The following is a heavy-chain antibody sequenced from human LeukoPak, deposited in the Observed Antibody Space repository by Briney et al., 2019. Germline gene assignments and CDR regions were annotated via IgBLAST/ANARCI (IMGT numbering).Heavy chain of an antibody. Sequence: ASVKVSCKASGYTFTDNFIHWVRQAPGQGLEWMGWIDPNTGGTNYAQMFQGRVTMTRDTSISTAYMELSRRRSDDTAVYYCARDSLGGSDWLLSHYYYYYYMDVWGKGTTVTISS. CDR3: ARDSLGGSDWLLSHYYYYYYMDV. V-gene: IGHV1-2*02. CDR1: GYTFTDNF. D-gene: IGHD3-9*01. J-gene: IGHJ6*03. CDR2: IDPNTGGT.